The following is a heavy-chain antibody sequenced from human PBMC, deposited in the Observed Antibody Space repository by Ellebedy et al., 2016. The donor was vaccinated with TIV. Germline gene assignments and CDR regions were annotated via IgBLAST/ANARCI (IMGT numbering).Heavy chain of an antibody. D-gene: IGHD3-10*01. V-gene: IGHV4-34*01. J-gene: IGHJ4*02. Sequence: SQTLSLTCXIDVPSITAYYWAWVRQPPGEGLEWIGDVHHRGGTRYISSLKGRVTISLDTSRKEFSLHITSVTAADTALYFCARASMVRGLAGWGQGTLVTVSS. CDR2: VHHRGGT. CDR1: VPSITAYY. CDR3: ARASMVRGLAG.